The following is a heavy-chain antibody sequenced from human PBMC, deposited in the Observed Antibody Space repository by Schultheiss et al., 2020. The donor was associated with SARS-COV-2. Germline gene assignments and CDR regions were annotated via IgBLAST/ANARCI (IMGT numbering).Heavy chain of an antibody. J-gene: IGHJ4*02. CDR2: ISWNSGSI. D-gene: IGHD2-15*01. Sequence: GGSLRLSCAASGFTFSSYAMSWVRQAPGKGLEWVSGISWNSGSIGYADSVKGRFTISRDNAKNSLYLQMNSLRAEDTAVYYCARDIVVNSFDYWGQGTLVTVSS. V-gene: IGHV3-23*01. CDR1: GFTFSSYA. CDR3: ARDIVVNSFDY.